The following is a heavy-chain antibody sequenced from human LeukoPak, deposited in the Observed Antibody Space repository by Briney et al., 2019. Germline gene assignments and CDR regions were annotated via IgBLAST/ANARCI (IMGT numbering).Heavy chain of an antibody. CDR3: ARGGAHYWNPRY. CDR1: GFSVSSNY. J-gene: IGHJ4*02. Sequence: GGSLRLSCVSSGFSVSSNYMSCVRQAPGKGLEWVSLLYTGGTTYYANSVEGRFTISRDDSKNTIYLQMNSLRAEDTAVYYCARGGAHYWNPRYWGQGTLVTVSS. D-gene: IGHD1-1*01. CDR2: LYTGGTT. V-gene: IGHV3-53*01.